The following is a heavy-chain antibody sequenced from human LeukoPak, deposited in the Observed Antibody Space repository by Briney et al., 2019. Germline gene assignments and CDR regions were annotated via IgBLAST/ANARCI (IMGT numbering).Heavy chain of an antibody. J-gene: IGHJ4*02. CDR2: ISGSGDNT. CDR3: ARDQLGAVLYFDY. CDR1: GFIFSSYV. D-gene: IGHD1-1*01. Sequence: GGSLRLSCAASGFIFSSYVLSWVRQAPGKGLEWVSAISGSGDNTYYADSVKGRFTISRDKSMNTLYLQMNSLRDEDTAVYYCARDQLGAVLYFDYWGQGALVTVSS. V-gene: IGHV3-23*01.